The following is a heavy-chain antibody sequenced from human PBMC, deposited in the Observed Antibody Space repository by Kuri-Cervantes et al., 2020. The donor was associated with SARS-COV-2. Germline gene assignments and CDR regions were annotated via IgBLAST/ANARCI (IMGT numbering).Heavy chain of an antibody. CDR3: AREGGSPGDAFDI. Sequence: GGSLRLSCAASGFTVSSNYMSWVRQAPGKGLEWVSVIYSGGSTYYADSVKGRFTISRDNSKDTLYLQMNSLRAEDTAVYYCAREGGSPGDAFDIWGQGTMVTVSS. J-gene: IGHJ3*02. CDR2: IYSGGST. D-gene: IGHD3-16*01. CDR1: GFTVSSNY. V-gene: IGHV3-66*02.